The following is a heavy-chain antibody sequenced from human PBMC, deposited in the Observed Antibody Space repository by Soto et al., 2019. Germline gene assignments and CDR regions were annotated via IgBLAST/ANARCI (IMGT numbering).Heavy chain of an antibody. J-gene: IGHJ5*02. CDR1: GGSISSSSYY. CDR2: IYYSGST. D-gene: IGHD2-2*02. Sequence: KSSETLSLTCTVSGGSISSSSYYWGWIRQPPGKGLEWIGSIYYSGSTYYNPSLKSRVTISVDTSKNQFSLKLSSVTAADTAVYYCARHIRTPAAILRPVWFDPWRQGSLVTVSS. CDR3: ARHIRTPAAILRPVWFDP. V-gene: IGHV4-39*01.